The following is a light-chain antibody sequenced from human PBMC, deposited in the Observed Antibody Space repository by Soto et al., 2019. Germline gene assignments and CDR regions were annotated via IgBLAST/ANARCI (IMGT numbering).Light chain of an antibody. J-gene: IGLJ3*02. CDR2: RVI. Sequence: QSALTQPASVSGSPGQSITISCTGTSSDVGGYNYVSWYQQLPGKAPTLIIYRVINRPSGISDRFSGSKSGNSASLSISGLQPEDETSYFCGSYTSATTWVFGGGTKVTVL. CDR3: GSYTSATTWV. CDR1: SSDVGGYNY. V-gene: IGLV2-14*03.